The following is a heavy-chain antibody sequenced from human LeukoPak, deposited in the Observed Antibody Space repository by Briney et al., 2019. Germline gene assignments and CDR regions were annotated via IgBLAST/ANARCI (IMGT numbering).Heavy chain of an antibody. CDR2: ISGSGGST. D-gene: IGHD4-17*01. V-gene: IGHV3-23*01. CDR1: GFTFSSYA. Sequence: GSLRLSCAASGFTFSSYAMSWVRQAPGKGLEWVSAISGSGGSTYYADSVKGRFTISRDNSKNTLYLQMNSLRAEDTAVYYCAKDLADYGDYDYWGQGTLVTVSS. J-gene: IGHJ4*02. CDR3: AKDLADYGDYDY.